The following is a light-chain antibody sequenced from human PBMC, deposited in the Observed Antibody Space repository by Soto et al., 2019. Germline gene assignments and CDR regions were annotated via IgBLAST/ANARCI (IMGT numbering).Light chain of an antibody. CDR1: SSDVGGYNY. V-gene: IGLV2-8*01. CDR2: EVI. J-gene: IGLJ3*02. CDR3: SSYAGSNNWV. Sequence: QSALTQPPSASGSPGQSVTISCTGTSSDVGGYNYVAWYQHHPGKAPKLMIFEVIRRPSGVPDRFSGSKSGNTASLTVSGLQAEEEADYYCSSYAGSNNWVFGGGTKLTVL.